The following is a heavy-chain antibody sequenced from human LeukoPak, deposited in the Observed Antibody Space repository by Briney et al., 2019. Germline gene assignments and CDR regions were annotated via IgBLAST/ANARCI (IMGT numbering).Heavy chain of an antibody. Sequence: PGGSLRLSCAASAFTFDKYYMNWVRPAPGQGLEWVANIKEDGSTKKHLDSVKGRFTIYRDNAKNSLYLQMNILSPEDTAMYFCARDLDFVDTVDTVVAHHDALDIWGQGTMVTVSS. V-gene: IGHV3-7*01. CDR3: ARDLDFVDTVDTVVAHHDALDI. D-gene: IGHD5-18*01. J-gene: IGHJ3*02. CDR1: AFTFDKYY. CDR2: IKEDGSTK.